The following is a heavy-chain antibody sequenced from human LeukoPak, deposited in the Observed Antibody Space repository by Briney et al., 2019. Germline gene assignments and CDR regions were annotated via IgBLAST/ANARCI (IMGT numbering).Heavy chain of an antibody. CDR2: INPNSGGT. J-gene: IGHJ5*01. CDR1: GYTFTGYY. CDR3: ARIYSTWFDS. Sequence: ASVKVSCKASGYTFTGYYMHWVRQAPGQGLEWMGWINPNSGGTNYAQKFQGRVTMTRDTSTSTVYMELSSLRSEDTAVYYCARIYSTWFDSWGQGTLVTVSS. V-gene: IGHV1-2*02. D-gene: IGHD3-3*01.